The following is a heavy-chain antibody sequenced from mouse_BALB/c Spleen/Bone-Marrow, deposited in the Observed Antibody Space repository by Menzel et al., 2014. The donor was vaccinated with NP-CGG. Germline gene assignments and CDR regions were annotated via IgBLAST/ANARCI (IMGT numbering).Heavy chain of an antibody. V-gene: IGHV1S22*01. Sequence: LKESGSELVRPGASVKLSCKASGYTFTSYWMHWVKQRHGQGLEWIGNIYPGSGSTNYDEKFKSKGTLTVDTSSSTAYMHLSSLTSEDSAVYYCTRCYYGYDGVSWFAYWGQGTLVTVSA. CDR2: IYPGSGST. CDR3: TRCYYGYDGVSWFAY. CDR1: GYTFTSYW. J-gene: IGHJ3*01. D-gene: IGHD2-2*01.